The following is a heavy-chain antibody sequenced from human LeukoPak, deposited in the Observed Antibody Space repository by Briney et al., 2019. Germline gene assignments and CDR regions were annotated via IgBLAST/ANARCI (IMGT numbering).Heavy chain of an antibody. D-gene: IGHD4-17*01. V-gene: IGHV3-48*03. CDR1: GFTFSSYE. Sequence: EGSLRLSCAASGFTFSSYEMNWVRQAPGKGLEWVSYISSSGSTIYYADSVKGRFTISRDNAKNSLYLRMNSLRAEDTSVYYCARDTNGDGWFDPWGQGTLVTVSS. CDR3: ARDTNGDGWFDP. CDR2: ISSSGSTI. J-gene: IGHJ5*02.